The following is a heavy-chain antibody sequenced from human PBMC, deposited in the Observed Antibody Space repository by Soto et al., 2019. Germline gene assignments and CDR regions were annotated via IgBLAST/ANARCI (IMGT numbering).Heavy chain of an antibody. V-gene: IGHV1-69-2*01. Sequence: EAQLVQSGAEVKKPGATVKISCKVSGYTFTDYYIHWVQQAPGKGLQWMGLVDPEDGSIIYAEKFQGRVTMTADTSTDTAYMGLSSLRSDDTAVYYCATKCSGNITGTTDHYYSGMDVWGQGTTVTVSS. D-gene: IGHD1-7*01. J-gene: IGHJ6*02. CDR2: VDPEDGSI. CDR3: ATKCSGNITGTTDHYYSGMDV. CDR1: GYTFTDYY.